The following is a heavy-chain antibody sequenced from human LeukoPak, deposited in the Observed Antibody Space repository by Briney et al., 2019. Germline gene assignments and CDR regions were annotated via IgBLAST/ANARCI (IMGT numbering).Heavy chain of an antibody. Sequence: GGSLRLSCAASGFTFSSYGMLWVRQAPGKGLEWVAFIRYDGSNKYYADSVKGRFTISRDNSKNTLYLQMNSLRAEDTAVYYCAIGRGYFDYWGQGTLVTVSS. CDR2: IRYDGSNK. CDR1: GFTFSSYG. V-gene: IGHV3-30*02. J-gene: IGHJ4*02. CDR3: AIGRGYFDY.